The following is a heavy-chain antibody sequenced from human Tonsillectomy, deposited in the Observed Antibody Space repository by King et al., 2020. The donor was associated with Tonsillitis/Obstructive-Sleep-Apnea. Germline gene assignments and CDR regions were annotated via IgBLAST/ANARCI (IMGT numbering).Heavy chain of an antibody. CDR3: ARDMGYYDSSGYYDAFDT. CDR2: INPSGGSA. CDR1: GYTFTTYY. V-gene: IGHV1-46*01. Sequence: QLVQSGAEVRKPGASVKVSCKASGYTFTTYYIHWVRQAPGQGLEWMGIINPSGGSASYAQKFQGRVTMTRDTSTSTVYMQLSSLRSEDTAVYYCARDMGYYDSSGYYDAFDTWGQGTMVTVSS. D-gene: IGHD3-22*01. J-gene: IGHJ3*02.